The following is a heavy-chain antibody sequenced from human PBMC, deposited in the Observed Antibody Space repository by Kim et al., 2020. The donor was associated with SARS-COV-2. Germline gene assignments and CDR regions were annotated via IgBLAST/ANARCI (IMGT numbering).Heavy chain of an antibody. J-gene: IGHJ2*01. CDR3: ARLSVYWYFDL. CDR1: SGSIRNNNYY. V-gene: IGHV4-39*07. Sequence: SETLSLTCTVSSGSIRNNNYYWGWVRQPPGKGLEWIGSIHYGGTTYFNPSLKSRVTISVDTSKNQFSLKLSSVTAADTAVYYCARLSVYWYFDLWGRGTLFTVSS. D-gene: IGHD1-26*01. CDR2: IHYGGTT.